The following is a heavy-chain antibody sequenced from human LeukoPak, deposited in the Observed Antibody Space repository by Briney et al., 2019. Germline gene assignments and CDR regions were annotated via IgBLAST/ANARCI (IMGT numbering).Heavy chain of an antibody. J-gene: IGHJ4*02. CDR3: ARVGDSSSWYGGIDY. CDR2: ISSSSSYI. CDR1: GFTFSSYS. Sequence: GGSLRLSCAAPGFTFSSYSMNWVRQAPGKGLEWVSSISSSSSYIYYADSVKGRFTISRDNAKNSLYLQMNSLRAEDTAVYYCARVGDSSSWYGGIDYWGQGTLVTVSS. D-gene: IGHD6-13*01. V-gene: IGHV3-21*01.